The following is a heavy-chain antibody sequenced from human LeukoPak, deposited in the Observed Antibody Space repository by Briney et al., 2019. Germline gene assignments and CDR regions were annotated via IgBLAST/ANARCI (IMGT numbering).Heavy chain of an antibody. D-gene: IGHD6-19*01. CDR3: ANTGDIAVTFGY. J-gene: IGHJ4*02. CDR1: GSTFSDYA. V-gene: IGHV3-23*01. Sequence: GGSLRLSCAASGSTFSDYAMTWVRQAPGKGLEWVSSIVSSGGSTYYADSVKGRFTISRDNSKNTLYLQMDTLRAEDTAVYFCANTGDIAVTFGYWGQGTLVTVSS. CDR2: IVSSGGST.